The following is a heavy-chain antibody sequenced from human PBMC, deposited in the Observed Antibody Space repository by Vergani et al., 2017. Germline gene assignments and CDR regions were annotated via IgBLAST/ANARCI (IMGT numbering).Heavy chain of an antibody. J-gene: IGHJ4*02. V-gene: IGHV3-53*05. CDR3: AKDIWYCSSTSCYTGGALDY. Sequence: EVQLVETGGGLIQPGGSLRLSCAASGFTVSSNYMSWVRQAPGKGLEWVSVIYSGGSTYYADSVKGRFTISRDNAKNSLYLQMNSLRAEDTALYYCAKDIWYCSSTSCYTGGALDYWGQGTLVTVSS. CDR2: IYSGGST. D-gene: IGHD2-2*02. CDR1: GFTVSSNY.